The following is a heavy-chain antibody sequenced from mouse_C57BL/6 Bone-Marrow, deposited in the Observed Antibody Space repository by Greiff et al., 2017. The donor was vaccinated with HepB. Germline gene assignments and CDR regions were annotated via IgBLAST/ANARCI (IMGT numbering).Heavy chain of an antibody. CDR3: ARPRELWLPFAY. V-gene: IGHV1-7*01. D-gene: IGHD3-1*01. CDR2: INPSSGYT. CDR1: GYTFTSYW. Sequence: QVQLKQSGAELAKPGASVKLSCKASGYTFTSYWMHWVKQRPGQGLEWIGYINPSSGYTKYNQKFKDKATLTADKSSSTAYMQLSSLTYEDSADYYCARPRELWLPFAYSGQRTLVSVS. J-gene: IGHJ3*01.